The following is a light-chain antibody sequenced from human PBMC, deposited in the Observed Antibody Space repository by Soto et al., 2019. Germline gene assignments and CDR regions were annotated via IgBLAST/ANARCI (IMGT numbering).Light chain of an antibody. Sequence: QSALTQVASVSGSPGQSITISCTGASSDFGDHKSVSWYQHHPGKAPKLIIYEVNYRPSGVSSRFSGSKSGNTASLTISGLQAEDEADYYCSSYTSSSTYVFGTGTKLTVL. V-gene: IGLV2-14*01. CDR2: EVN. CDR1: SSDFGDHKS. CDR3: SSYTSSSTYV. J-gene: IGLJ1*01.